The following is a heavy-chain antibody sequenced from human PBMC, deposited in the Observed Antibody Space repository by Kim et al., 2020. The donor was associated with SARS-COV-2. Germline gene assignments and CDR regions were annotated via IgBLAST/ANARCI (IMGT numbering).Heavy chain of an antibody. CDR3: ARHPVGQYSSDSFTHFDY. CDR1: GYSFTSYW. CDR2: IYPGDSDT. Sequence: GESLKISCKGSGYSFTSYWIGWVRQMPGKGLEWMGIIYPGDSDTRYSPSFQGQVTISADKSISTAYLQWSSLKASDTAMYYCARHPVGQYSSDSFTHFDYWGQGTLVTGSS. J-gene: IGHJ4*02. D-gene: IGHD6-19*01. V-gene: IGHV5-51*01.